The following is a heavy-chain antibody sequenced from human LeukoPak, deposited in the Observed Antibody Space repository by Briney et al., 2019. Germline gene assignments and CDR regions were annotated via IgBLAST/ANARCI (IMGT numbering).Heavy chain of an antibody. CDR1: GYSFTTYW. CDR3: ARRSSGWGRDFDY. J-gene: IGHJ4*02. V-gene: IGHV5-51*01. D-gene: IGHD6-19*01. Sequence: GESLKISCKGSGYSFTTYWIGWVRQMPGKGLEWMGIIYPDDFDTRYSPSFQGQVTISADKSISTAYLQWSSLKASDTAMYCCARRSSGWGRDFDYWGQGTLVTVSS. CDR2: IYPDDFDT.